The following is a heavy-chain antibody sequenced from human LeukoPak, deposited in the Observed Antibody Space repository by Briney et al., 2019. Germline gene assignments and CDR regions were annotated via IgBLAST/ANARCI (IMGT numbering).Heavy chain of an antibody. D-gene: IGHD6-6*01. CDR1: GFTFSNYG. CDR2: IRYDGSNK. V-gene: IGHV3-30*02. J-gene: IGHJ4*02. Sequence: PGGSLRLSCAASGFTFSNYGMHWVRQAPGKGLEWVAFIRYDGSNKYYADSVKGRFTISRDNAKNSLYLQMNSLRAEDTAVYYCATRTRMSYSSSSMAVDYWGQGTLVTVSS. CDR3: ATRTRMSYSSSSMAVDY.